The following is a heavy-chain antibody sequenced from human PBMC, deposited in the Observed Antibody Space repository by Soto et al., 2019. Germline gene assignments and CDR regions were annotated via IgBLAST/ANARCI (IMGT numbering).Heavy chain of an antibody. CDR1: GFTFSNSA. Sequence: GGSLRLSCAASGFTFSNSAMTWVRQAPAKGLEWVSTIRDSDSGGSTFYADSVKGRFTISRDDSKNTLYLQMSSLRAEDTAMYYCAKVRVGIDVDFDYWGQGALVTVS. CDR3: AKVRVGIDVDFDY. J-gene: IGHJ4*02. D-gene: IGHD1-26*01. CDR2: IRDSDSGGST. V-gene: IGHV3-23*01.